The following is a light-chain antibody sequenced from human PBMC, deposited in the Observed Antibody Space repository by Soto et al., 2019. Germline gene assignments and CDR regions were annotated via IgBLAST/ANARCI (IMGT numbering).Light chain of an antibody. CDR3: QQYNDWSIT. J-gene: IGKJ5*01. Sequence: EKVMTQSPATLSVSPGERATLSCRASQNIVNFLAWYQQKPGQAPRLLIYGASTRATGVPARFSGGGSGTEFTLTITSLQSEDFAVYYCQQYNDWSITFGQGTRLEIK. CDR2: GAS. CDR1: QNIVNF. V-gene: IGKV3-15*01.